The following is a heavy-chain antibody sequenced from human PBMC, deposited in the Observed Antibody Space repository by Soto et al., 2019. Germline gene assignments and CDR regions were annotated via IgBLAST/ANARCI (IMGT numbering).Heavy chain of an antibody. J-gene: IGHJ6*03. Sequence: ASVTVSCKASGYTFTSYDINWVRQATGQGLGWMGWMNPNSGNTGYVQKFQGRVTMTRNTSISTAYMELSSLRSEDTAVYYCARMSLMDVWGKGTTVTVSS. CDR1: GYTFTSYD. CDR3: ARMSLMDV. CDR2: MNPNSGNT. V-gene: IGHV1-8*01.